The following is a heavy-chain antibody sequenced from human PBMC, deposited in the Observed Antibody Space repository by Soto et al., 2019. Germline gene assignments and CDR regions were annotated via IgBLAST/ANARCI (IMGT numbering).Heavy chain of an antibody. Sequence: PGGSLRLSCAASGFTFSSYAMSWVRQAPGKGLEWVSAISGSGGSTYYADSVKGRFTISRDNSKNTLYLQMNSLRAEDTAVYYCAKDPGGSGWALYYFDYWGQGTLVTV. J-gene: IGHJ4*02. D-gene: IGHD6-19*01. CDR2: ISGSGGST. V-gene: IGHV3-23*01. CDR3: AKDPGGSGWALYYFDY. CDR1: GFTFSSYA.